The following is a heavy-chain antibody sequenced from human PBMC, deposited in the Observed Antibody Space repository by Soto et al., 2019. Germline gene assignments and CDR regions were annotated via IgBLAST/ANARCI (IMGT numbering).Heavy chain of an antibody. V-gene: IGHV3-21*02. CDR3: ARDRGRYYLDY. CDR1: GFTFSSYS. J-gene: IGHJ4*02. D-gene: IGHD3-10*01. Sequence: EVQLVESGGGQVKSGGSLRLSCSASGFTFSSYSMGWVRQAPGKGLEWVSSMSSSGRNIYYADSVKGRFTISRDNAKNSLFLQTNSLRGDDMALYYCARDRGRYYLDYWGQGTQVTVSS. CDR2: MSSSGRNI.